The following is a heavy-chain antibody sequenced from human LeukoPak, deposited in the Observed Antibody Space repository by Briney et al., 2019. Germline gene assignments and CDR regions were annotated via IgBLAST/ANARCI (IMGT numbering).Heavy chain of an antibody. CDR3: AKALYCSSTSCYKDKADDYYYYYMDV. J-gene: IGHJ6*03. CDR2: ISGSGGST. V-gene: IGHV3-23*01. Sequence: GGSLRLSCAASGFTFSSYAMSWVRQAPGKRLEWVSAISGSGGSTYYADSVKGRFTISRDNSKNTLYLQMNSLRAEDTAVYYCAKALYCSSTSCYKDKADDYYYYYMDVWGKGTTVAVSS. D-gene: IGHD2-2*02. CDR1: GFTFSSYA.